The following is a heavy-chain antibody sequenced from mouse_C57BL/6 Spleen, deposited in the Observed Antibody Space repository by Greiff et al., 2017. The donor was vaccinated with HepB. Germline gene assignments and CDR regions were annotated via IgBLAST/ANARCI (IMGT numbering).Heavy chain of an antibody. V-gene: IGHV1-15*01. Sequence: VQLVESGAELVRPGASVTLSCKASGYTFTDYEMHWVKQTPVHGLEWIGAIDPETGGTAYNQKFKGKAILTADKSSSTAYMELRSLTSEDSAVYYCTIQRYWGQGTTLTVSS. D-gene: IGHD3-1*01. CDR3: TIQRY. CDR2: IDPETGGT. CDR1: GYTFTDYE. J-gene: IGHJ2*01.